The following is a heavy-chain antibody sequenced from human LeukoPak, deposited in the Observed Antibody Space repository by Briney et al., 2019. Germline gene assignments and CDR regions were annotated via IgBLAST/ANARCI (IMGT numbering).Heavy chain of an antibody. Sequence: SETLSLTCTVSGGAISSGAYYWSWIRQHPGKGLEWIGYIYYSGSTYYNPSLKSRVTISVDTSKNQFSLKLSPVSAADTAVYYCARDNSGYNWFDPWGQGTLVTVSS. V-gene: IGHV4-31*03. CDR1: GGAISSGAYY. J-gene: IGHJ5*02. D-gene: IGHD2/OR15-2a*01. CDR2: IYYSGST. CDR3: ARDNSGYNWFDP.